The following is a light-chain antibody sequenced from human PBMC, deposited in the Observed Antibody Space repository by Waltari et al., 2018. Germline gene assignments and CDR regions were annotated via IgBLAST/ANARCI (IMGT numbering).Light chain of an antibody. CDR1: SSDVGVYNY. Sequence: QSALTQPASVSGSPGRSITIPCTGTSSDVGVYNYFSWYQQHPGKAPKLMIYDVSNRPSGVSNRFSGSKSGNTASLTISGLQAEDEADYYCSSYTSSSTLYVFGTGTKVTVL. J-gene: IGLJ1*01. CDR3: SSYTSSSTLYV. CDR2: DVS. V-gene: IGLV2-14*03.